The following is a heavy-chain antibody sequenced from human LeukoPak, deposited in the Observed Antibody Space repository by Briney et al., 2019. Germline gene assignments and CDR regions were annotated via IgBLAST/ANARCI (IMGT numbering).Heavy chain of an antibody. CDR3: ARDRRGYYDSSGYNY. J-gene: IGHJ4*02. CDR2: ISSSDSTI. Sequence: GGSLRLSCAPSGFTFSDYYMSWIRQAPGKGLEWVSYISSSDSTIYYADSVKGRFTISRDNAKNSLYLQMNSLRAEDTAVYYCARDRRGYYDSSGYNYWGQGTLVTVSS. CDR1: GFTFSDYY. V-gene: IGHV3-11*04. D-gene: IGHD3-22*01.